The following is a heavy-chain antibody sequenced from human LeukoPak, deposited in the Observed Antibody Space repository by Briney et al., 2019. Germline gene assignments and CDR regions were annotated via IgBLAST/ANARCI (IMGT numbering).Heavy chain of an antibody. Sequence: SETLSLTCTVSGGSISSYYWSWIRQPPGKGLEWIGEINHSGSTNYNPSLKSRVTISVDTSKNQFSLKLSSVTAADTAVYYCARVWGFYSPGPDYWGQGTLVTVSS. CDR2: INHSGST. CDR1: GGSISSYY. D-gene: IGHD7-27*01. V-gene: IGHV4-34*01. J-gene: IGHJ4*02. CDR3: ARVWGFYSPGPDY.